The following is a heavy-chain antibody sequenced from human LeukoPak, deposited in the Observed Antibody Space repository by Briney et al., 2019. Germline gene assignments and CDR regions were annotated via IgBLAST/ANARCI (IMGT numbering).Heavy chain of an antibody. CDR3: ARVVVGYCSGGSCYWFDP. V-gene: IGHV4-59*01. J-gene: IGHJ5*02. D-gene: IGHD2-15*01. CDR1: GGSISSYY. Sequence: PSETLSLTCTVSGGSISSYYWSWIRQPPGKGLEWIGYIYYGGSTNYNPSLKSRVTISVDTSKNQFSLKLSSVTAADTAVYYCARVVVGYCSGGSCYWFDPWGQGTLVTVSS. CDR2: IYYGGST.